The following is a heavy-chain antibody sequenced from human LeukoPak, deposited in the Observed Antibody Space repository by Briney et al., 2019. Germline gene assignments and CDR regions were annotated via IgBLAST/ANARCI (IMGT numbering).Heavy chain of an antibody. CDR2: IDRDGSRI. D-gene: IGHD4-23*01. V-gene: IGHV3-74*01. Sequence: TGGSLRLSCAVSGFTFSSYWMHWVRQAPGKGLVWVPRIDRDGSRINYADSVKGRFTISRDNGKNTLFLQMNSLRAEDAAVYYCVRGNDYGGPHYWGQGTLVTGSS. CDR1: GFTFSSYW. CDR3: VRGNDYGGPHY. J-gene: IGHJ4*02.